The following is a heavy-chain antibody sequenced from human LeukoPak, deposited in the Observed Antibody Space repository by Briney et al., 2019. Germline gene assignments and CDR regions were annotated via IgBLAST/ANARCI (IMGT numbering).Heavy chain of an antibody. Sequence: PGGSLRLSCAASGSTFSSYSMNWVRQAPGKGLEWVSSISSSSSYIYYADSVKGRFTISRGNAKNSLYLQMNSLRAEDTAVYYCARDPADSRGWYNYWGQGALVTVSS. CDR1: GSTFSSYS. CDR3: ARDPADSRGWYNY. V-gene: IGHV3-21*01. CDR2: ISSSSSYI. D-gene: IGHD6-19*01. J-gene: IGHJ4*02.